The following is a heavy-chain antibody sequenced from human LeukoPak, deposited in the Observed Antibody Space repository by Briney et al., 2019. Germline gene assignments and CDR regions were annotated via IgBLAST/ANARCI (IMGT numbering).Heavy chain of an antibody. Sequence: WESLRLSCAASEFTFTSYELNWVRQAPGKGLEWVSYISSSGNTISYADSVKGRFTISRDNAKNSLYLQVISLRAEDTAVYYCARGPSIAARYDAFDIWGQGTMVTVSS. D-gene: IGHD6-6*01. CDR1: EFTFTSYE. J-gene: IGHJ3*02. CDR2: ISSSGNTI. CDR3: ARGPSIAARYDAFDI. V-gene: IGHV3-48*03.